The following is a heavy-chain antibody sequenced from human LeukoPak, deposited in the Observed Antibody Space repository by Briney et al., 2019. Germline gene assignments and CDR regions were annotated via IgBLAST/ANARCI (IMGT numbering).Heavy chain of an antibody. V-gene: IGHV3-7*01. J-gene: IGHJ3*02. CDR1: GFTFSSYW. CDR2: IKQDGSEK. D-gene: IGHD3-22*01. Sequence: PGGSLRLSCAASGFTFSSYWMSWVRQAPGKGLEWVANIKQDGSEKYYVDSVKGRFTISRDNAKNSLYLQVNSLRAEDTAVYYCARDTAHYDSSGYDAFDIWGQGTMVTVSS. CDR3: ARDTAHYDSSGYDAFDI.